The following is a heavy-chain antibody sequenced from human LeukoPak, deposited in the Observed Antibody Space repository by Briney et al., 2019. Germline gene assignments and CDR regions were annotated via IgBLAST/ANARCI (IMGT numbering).Heavy chain of an antibody. CDR3: ARDFWPGMAAESWFDP. CDR1: GFTFKTHW. J-gene: IGHJ5*02. D-gene: IGHD6-25*01. Sequence: SGGSLRLSCAASGFTFKTHWVSWVPQAPGEGREGVANIKQEGREQHYVDSVKGRFIISRDNAKNSVSLEMNSLRAEDTAVYYCARDFWPGMAAESWFDPWGQGTLVTVSS. V-gene: IGHV3-7*01. CDR2: IKQEGREQ.